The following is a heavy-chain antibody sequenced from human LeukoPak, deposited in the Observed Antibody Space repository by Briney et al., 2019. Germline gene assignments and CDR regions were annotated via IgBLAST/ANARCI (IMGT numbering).Heavy chain of an antibody. J-gene: IGHJ4*02. CDR1: GGSISSSSYY. Sequence: ETLSLTCTVSGGSISSSSYYWGWVRQAPGKGLEWVANIKQDGSEKYYVDSVKGRFTISRDNAKNSLYLQMNSLRAEDTAVYYCARGYFDWFLHKPPDYWGQGTLVTVSS. D-gene: IGHD3-9*01. CDR3: ARGYFDWFLHKPPDY. CDR2: IKQDGSEK. V-gene: IGHV3-7*01.